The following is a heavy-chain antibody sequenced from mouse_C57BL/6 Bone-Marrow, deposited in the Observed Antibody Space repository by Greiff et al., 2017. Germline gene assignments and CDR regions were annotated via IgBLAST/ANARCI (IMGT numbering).Heavy chain of an antibody. D-gene: IGHD1-1*01. V-gene: IGHV1-18*01. Sequence: VQLQQSGPELVKPGASVKIPCKASGYTFTDYNMDWVKQSHGKSLEWIGDINPNNGGTIYNQKFKGKATLTVDKSSSTAYMELRSLTSEDTAVYYCARGSYGSSYDAMDYWGQGTSVTVSS. CDR3: ARGSYGSSYDAMDY. J-gene: IGHJ4*01. CDR2: INPNNGGT. CDR1: GYTFTDYN.